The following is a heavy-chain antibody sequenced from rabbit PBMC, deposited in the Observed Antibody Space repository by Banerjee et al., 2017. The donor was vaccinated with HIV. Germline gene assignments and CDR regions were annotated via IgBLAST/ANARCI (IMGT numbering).Heavy chain of an antibody. J-gene: IGHJ4*01. D-gene: IGHD4-1*01. CDR3: ARDLAGAIGWNFSL. Sequence: QEQLEESGGDLVKPGASLTLTCTASGFSFSSSYWICWVRQAPGKGLEWIACIYAGSSGSTVYATWAKGRFTISRTSSTTVALQMTSLTAADTATYFCARDLAGAIGWNFSLWGPGTLVTVS. V-gene: IGHV1S45*01. CDR1: GFSFSSSYW. CDR2: IYAGSSGST.